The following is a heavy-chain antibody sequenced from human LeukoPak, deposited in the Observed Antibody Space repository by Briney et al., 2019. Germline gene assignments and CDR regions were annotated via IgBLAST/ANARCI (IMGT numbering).Heavy chain of an antibody. CDR2: INLIGST. CDR3: AITGGNWFDP. D-gene: IGHD3-16*01. V-gene: IGHV4-38-2*02. Sequence: SETMSLTCTVAGYSISSGYYWSWIRQPPGKGLEWIGEINLIGSTNYNPSLKSRLTISVDPSKNQFSLKPGSVLTADPAVYLRAITGGNWFDPWGQGTLVTVSS. CDR1: GYSISSGYY. J-gene: IGHJ5*02.